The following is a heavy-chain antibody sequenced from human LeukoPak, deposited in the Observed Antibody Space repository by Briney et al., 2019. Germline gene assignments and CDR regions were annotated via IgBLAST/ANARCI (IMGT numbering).Heavy chain of an antibody. CDR1: RFTFSSYS. V-gene: IGHV3-15*01. CDR2: IKSKTDGGTT. J-gene: IGHJ4*02. D-gene: IGHD2-15*01. CDR3: TTDLLGPSGGSCYTV. Sequence: GGSLRLSCAASRFTFSSYSMNWVRQAPGKGLEWVGRIKSKTDGGTTDYAAPVKGRFTISRDDSKNTLYLQMNSLKTEDTAVYYCTTDLLGPSGGSCYTVWGQGTLVTVSS.